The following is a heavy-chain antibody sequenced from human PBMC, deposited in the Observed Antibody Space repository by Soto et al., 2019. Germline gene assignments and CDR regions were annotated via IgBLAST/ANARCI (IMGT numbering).Heavy chain of an antibody. V-gene: IGHV4-61*01. CDR3: ARDYSYGYNWFDP. Sequence: PSETLSLTCTVSGGSVSSGSYYWSWIRQPPGKGLEWIGYIYYSGSTNYNPSLKSRVTISVDTSKNQFSLKLSSVTAAETAVYYCARDYSYGYNWFDPWGQGTLVNVSS. CDR1: GGSVSSGSYY. D-gene: IGHD5-18*01. CDR2: IYYSGST. J-gene: IGHJ5*02.